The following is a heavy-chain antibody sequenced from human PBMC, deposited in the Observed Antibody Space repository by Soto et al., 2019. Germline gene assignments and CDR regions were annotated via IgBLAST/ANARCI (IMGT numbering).Heavy chain of an antibody. CDR2: IYYSGST. CDR3: VRGAHAYGSGSYRGWFDP. J-gene: IGHJ5*02. V-gene: IGHV4-31*03. CDR1: GGSISSGGYY. Sequence: QVQLQESGPGLVKPSQTLSLTCTVSGGSISSGGYYWSWIRQHPGKGLEWIGYIYYSGSTYYNPSLKSRVTISVDTSKNQFSLKLSSVTAADTAVYYCVRGAHAYGSGSYRGWFDPWGQGTLVTVSS. D-gene: IGHD3-10*01.